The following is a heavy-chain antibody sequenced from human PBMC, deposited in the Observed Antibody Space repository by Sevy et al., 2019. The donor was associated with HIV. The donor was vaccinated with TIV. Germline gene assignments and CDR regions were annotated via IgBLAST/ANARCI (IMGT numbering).Heavy chain of an antibody. CDR1: GFTFSSYA. J-gene: IGHJ4*02. Sequence: GGSLRLSCAASGFTFSSYAMTWVRQAPGKGLEWVSGISGSGYSTYYADSVKGRFTISRDNSKNSLYLQMNSLRAEDTAVYYCARGAYCGGDCYPFDYWGQGTLVTVSS. CDR2: ISGSGYST. D-gene: IGHD2-21*01. V-gene: IGHV3-23*01. CDR3: ARGAYCGGDCYPFDY.